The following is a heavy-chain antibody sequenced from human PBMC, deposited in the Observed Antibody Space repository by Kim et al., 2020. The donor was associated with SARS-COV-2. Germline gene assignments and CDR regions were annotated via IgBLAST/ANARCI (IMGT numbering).Heavy chain of an antibody. Sequence: GESLKISCKGSGYSFSSNWIGWVRQMPGKGLEWMGIIYPGDSDTRYSPSFQGQITISADKSITTAYAQWSSLKASDTAMYYCASGVSGSFFAYWGQGTLVTVSS. CDR1: GYSFSSNW. D-gene: IGHD1-26*01. CDR2: IYPGDSDT. CDR3: ASGVSGSFFAY. J-gene: IGHJ4*02. V-gene: IGHV5-51*01.